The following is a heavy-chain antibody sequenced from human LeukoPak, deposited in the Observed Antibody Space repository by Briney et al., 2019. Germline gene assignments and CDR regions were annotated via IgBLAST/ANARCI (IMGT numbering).Heavy chain of an antibody. J-gene: IGHJ1*01. V-gene: IGHV3-48*02. CDR1: GVSFSDCG. CDR2: ISSSSSTI. D-gene: IGHD6-13*01. CDR3: ARGGSSSWYILLR. Sequence: GRSLRLSCEASGVSFSDCGMHWVRQAPGKGLEWVSYISSSSSTIYYADSVKGRFTISRDNAKNSLYLQMNSLRDEDTAVYYCARGGSSSWYILLRWGQGTLVTVSS.